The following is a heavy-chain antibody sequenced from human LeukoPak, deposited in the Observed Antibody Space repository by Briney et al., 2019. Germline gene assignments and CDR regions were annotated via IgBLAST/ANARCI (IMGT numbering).Heavy chain of an antibody. CDR1: GGSITSNSYY. D-gene: IGHD3-10*01. CDR2: MYRSGVT. V-gene: IGHV4-39*01. J-gene: IGHJ3*02. Sequence: SQTLSLTCTVSGGSITSNSYYWGWIRQPPGKGLEWSWNMYRSGVTYYNPYLKGRVTMSVDTSKNQFSLKLPSVTAADTGVYYCARRWFGELYAFNIWGQGTMVTVSS. CDR3: ARRWFGELYAFNI.